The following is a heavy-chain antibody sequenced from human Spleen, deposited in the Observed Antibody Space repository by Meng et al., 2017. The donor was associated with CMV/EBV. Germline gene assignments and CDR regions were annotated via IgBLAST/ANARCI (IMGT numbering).Heavy chain of an antibody. V-gene: IGHV3-30*02. CDR2: IRSNGSNK. J-gene: IGHJ4*02. D-gene: IGHD3-9*01. Sequence: GGSLRLSCAASGFTFSNYDMHWVRQAPGKGLEWVAFIRSNGSNKHYADSVKGRFTISRDKSKNTLYLQMNSLRAEDTAVYYCAKGPLRGYFDYWGQGTLVTVSS. CDR1: GFTFSNYD. CDR3: AKGPLRGYFDY.